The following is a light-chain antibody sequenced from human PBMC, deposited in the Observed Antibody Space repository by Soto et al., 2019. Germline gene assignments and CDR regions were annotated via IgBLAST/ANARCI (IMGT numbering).Light chain of an antibody. CDR3: QQRYNSPQT. J-gene: IGKJ1*01. Sequence: DVQLTQSPPSLSASVGDRVTITCQASQDIANYLNWYQQEPGEAPKLLIYYASNLQAGVPSRISGSGSGTDFILTIISLQPEDFATYSCQQRYNSPQTFGQGTKVDIK. CDR1: QDIANY. V-gene: IGKV1-39*01. CDR2: YAS.